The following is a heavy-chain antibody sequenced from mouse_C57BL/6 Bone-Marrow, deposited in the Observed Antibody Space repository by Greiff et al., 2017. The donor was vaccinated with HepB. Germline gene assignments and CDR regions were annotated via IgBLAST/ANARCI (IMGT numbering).Heavy chain of an antibody. Sequence: EVKVVESGGGLVKPGGSLKLSCAASGFTFSDYGMHWVRQAPEKGLEWVAYISSGSSTIYYADTVKGRCTISRDNAKNTLFLQMTSLRSEDTAMYYCARRLRRPHYYAMDYWGQGTSVTVSS. CDR3: ARRLRRPHYYAMDY. CDR2: ISSGSSTI. CDR1: GFTFSDYG. V-gene: IGHV5-17*01. J-gene: IGHJ4*01. D-gene: IGHD2-2*01.